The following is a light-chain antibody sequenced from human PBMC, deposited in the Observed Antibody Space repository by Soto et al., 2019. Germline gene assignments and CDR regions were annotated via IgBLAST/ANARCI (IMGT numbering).Light chain of an antibody. CDR2: GAS. Sequence: TLYKRTSQSASSNLAWYQQRPGQAPRLLIYGASTRATGIPARFSGSGSGTEFTLTISSLQSEDFATYCRQHSYSPPPITFGQGTQLEIK. CDR3: QHSYSPPPIT. CDR1: QSASSN. J-gene: IGKJ5*01. V-gene: IGKV3-15*01.